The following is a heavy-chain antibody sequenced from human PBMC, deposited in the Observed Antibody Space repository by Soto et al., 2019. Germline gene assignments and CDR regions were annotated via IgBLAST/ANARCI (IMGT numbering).Heavy chain of an antibody. D-gene: IGHD2-2*03. V-gene: IGHV3-30*18. Sequence: PGGSLRLSCAASGFTFSSYGMHWVRQAPGKGLECVAVISYDGSNKYYADSVKGRFTISRDNSKNTLYLQMNSLRAEDTAVYYYAKDLGIVVVPAAMPFDPWGQGTLVTVSS. J-gene: IGHJ5*02. CDR1: GFTFSSYG. CDR2: ISYDGSNK. CDR3: AKDLGIVVVPAAMPFDP.